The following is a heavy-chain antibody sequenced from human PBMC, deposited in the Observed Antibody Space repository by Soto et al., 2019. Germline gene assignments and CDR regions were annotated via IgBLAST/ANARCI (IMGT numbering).Heavy chain of an antibody. J-gene: IGHJ5*02. Sequence: GESLKISCKGSGYSFTSYWIGWERQMPGKGLEWMGIIYPGDSDTRYSPSFQGQVTISADKSISTAYLQWSSLKASDTAMYYCARSPYCSSTSCYSPENWFDPWGQGTLVTVSS. D-gene: IGHD2-2*01. CDR2: IYPGDSDT. CDR1: GYSFTSYW. V-gene: IGHV5-51*01. CDR3: ARSPYCSSTSCYSPENWFDP.